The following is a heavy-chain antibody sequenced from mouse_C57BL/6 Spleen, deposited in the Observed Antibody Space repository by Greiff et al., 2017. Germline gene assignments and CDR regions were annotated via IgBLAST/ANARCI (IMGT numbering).Heavy chain of an antibody. CDR3: AREDYDYDGGFAD. J-gene: IGHJ3*01. D-gene: IGHD2-4*01. Sequence: EVKLMESEGGLVQPGSSMKLSCTASGFTFSDYYMAWVRQVPEKGLEWVANINYDGSSTYYLDSLKSRFIISRDNSKNILYLQMSSLKSEDTATYYCAREDYDYDGGFADWGQGTLVTVSA. CDR1: GFTFSDYY. V-gene: IGHV5-16*01. CDR2: INYDGSST.